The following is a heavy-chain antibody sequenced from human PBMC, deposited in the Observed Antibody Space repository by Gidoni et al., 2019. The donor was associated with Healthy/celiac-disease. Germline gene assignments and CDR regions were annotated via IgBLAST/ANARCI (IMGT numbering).Heavy chain of an antibody. V-gene: IGHV3-9*01. J-gene: IGHJ4*02. Sequence: EVQLVESGGGLVQPGRSLRLSCAAAGFTFDDYAMHWVRQAPGKGLECVSGISWNSGSIGYADSVKGRFTISRDNAKNSLYLQMNSLRAEDTALYYCAKSYNWNDVYYFDYWGQGTLVTVSS. CDR2: ISWNSGSI. CDR3: AKSYNWNDVYYFDY. CDR1: GFTFDDYA. D-gene: IGHD1-20*01.